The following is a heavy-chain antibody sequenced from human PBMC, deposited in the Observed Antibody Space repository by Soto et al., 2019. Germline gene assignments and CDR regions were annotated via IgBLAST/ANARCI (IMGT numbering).Heavy chain of an antibody. CDR3: AKDLVAAAGTALDY. CDR1: GFTFSSYA. CDR2: ISGSGGST. D-gene: IGHD6-13*01. J-gene: IGHJ4*02. Sequence: QTGGSLRLSCAASGFTFSSYAMGWVRQAPGKGLEWVSAISGSGGSTYYADSVKGRFTISRDNSKNTLYLQMNSLRAEDTAVYYCAKDLVAAAGTALDYWGQGTLVTVSS. V-gene: IGHV3-23*01.